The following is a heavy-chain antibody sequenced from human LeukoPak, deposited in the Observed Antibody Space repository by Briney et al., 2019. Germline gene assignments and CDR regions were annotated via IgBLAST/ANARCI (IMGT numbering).Heavy chain of an antibody. CDR1: GFTFSTFA. V-gene: IGHV3-23*01. D-gene: IGHD2-15*01. CDR2: IFPSGGEI. CDR3: AKAPVTSCRGAFCYPFDY. J-gene: IGHJ4*02. Sequence: GGSLRLSCAASGFTFSTFAMIWVRQPPGKGLEWVSSIFPSGGEIHYADSVRGRFTISRDNSKSTLSLQMNSLRAEDAAVYYCAKAPVTSCRGAFCYPFDYWGQGTLVTVSS.